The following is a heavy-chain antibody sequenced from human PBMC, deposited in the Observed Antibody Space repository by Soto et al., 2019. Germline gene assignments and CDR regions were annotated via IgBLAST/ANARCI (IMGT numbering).Heavy chain of an antibody. CDR2: IYWDDDK. J-gene: IGHJ4*02. V-gene: IGHV2-5*02. CDR3: ADGYHYFDS. CDR1: GFSLTSSGVG. Sequence: QITLKESGPTLVKPTQTLTLTCTFSGFSLTSSGVGVGWIRQPPGKALEWLALIYWDDDKRYSPSLQTRLTVAKDTSKNQVVLTMTNMDPVDTATYYCADGYHYFDSGGQGTLVTVSS.